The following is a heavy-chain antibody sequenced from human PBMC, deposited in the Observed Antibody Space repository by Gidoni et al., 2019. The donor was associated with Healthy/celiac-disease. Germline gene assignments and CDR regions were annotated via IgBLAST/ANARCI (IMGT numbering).Heavy chain of an antibody. CDR3: ARDGNTIFGVVGWFDP. CDR2: INSDGSST. CDR1: GLPFSSYW. Sequence: EVQLVESGGGLVQPGGPLRLSCAASGLPFSSYWMHWVRQAPGKGLVWVSRINSDGSSTSYADSVKGRFTISRDNAKNTLYLQMNSLRAEDTAVYYCARDGNTIFGVVGWFDPWGQGTLVTVSS. V-gene: IGHV3-74*01. D-gene: IGHD3-3*01. J-gene: IGHJ5*02.